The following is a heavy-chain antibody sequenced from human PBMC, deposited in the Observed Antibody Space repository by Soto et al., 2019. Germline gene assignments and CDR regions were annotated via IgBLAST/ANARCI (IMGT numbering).Heavy chain of an antibody. J-gene: IGHJ5*02. CDR3: ASGSPYGSGSYDWFDP. CDR1: GGTFSSYA. CDR2: IIPIFGTA. D-gene: IGHD3-10*01. V-gene: IGHV1-69*12. Sequence: QVQLVQSGAEVKKPGSSVKVSCKASGGTFSSYAISWVRQAPGQGLEWMGGIIPIFGTANYAQKFQGRVTFPADESTSTADLELSSLRSEDTAVYYCASGSPYGSGSYDWFDPWGQGTLVTVSS.